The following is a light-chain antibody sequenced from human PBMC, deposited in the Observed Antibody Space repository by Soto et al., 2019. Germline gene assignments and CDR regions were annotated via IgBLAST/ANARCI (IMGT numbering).Light chain of an antibody. CDR3: QKYDSAHPT. CDR1: QGISNY. CDR2: AAS. J-gene: IGKJ1*01. Sequence: DLQMTQSPSSLSASVGDRVTITCRASQGISNYLAWYQQKPGKVPKLLIYAASTFQSGVPSRFSGSGSWTDFTLNIKSLQPEDVASYDCQKYDSAHPTFGPGTKVEIK. V-gene: IGKV1-27*01.